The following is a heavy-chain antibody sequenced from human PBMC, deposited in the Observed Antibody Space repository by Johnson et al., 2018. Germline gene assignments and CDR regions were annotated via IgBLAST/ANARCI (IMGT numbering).Heavy chain of an antibody. CDR2: ISASGGST. D-gene: IGHD4-11*01. J-gene: IGHJ6*02. V-gene: IGHV3-23*01. CDR3: AKDRSTVTTIQYYHYYGIDV. CDR1: GFTVSSNF. Sequence: VQLQESGGGLVQPGGSLRLSCGASGFTVSSNFMSWVRQAPGKGLEWVSVISASGGSTYYADSVKGRFTISRDNSKNTLYLRLNSLRVEDTAVYYCAKDRSTVTTIQYYHYYGIDVWGQGTTVTVSS.